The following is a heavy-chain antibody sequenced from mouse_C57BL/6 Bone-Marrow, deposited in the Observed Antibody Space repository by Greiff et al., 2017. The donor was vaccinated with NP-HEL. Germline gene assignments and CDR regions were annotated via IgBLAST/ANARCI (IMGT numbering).Heavy chain of an antibody. J-gene: IGHJ3*01. V-gene: IGHV1-64*01. CDR2: IHPNSGST. CDR1: GYTFTSYW. D-gene: IGHD1-1*01. CDR3: ARSWGYYYGSSWGCAY. Sequence: VQLQQPGAELVKPGASVKLSCKASGYTFTSYWMHWVKQRPGQGLEWIGMIHPNSGSTNYNEKFKSKATLTVDKSSSTAYMQLSSLTSEDSAVYYCARSWGYYYGSSWGCAYWGQGTLVTVSA.